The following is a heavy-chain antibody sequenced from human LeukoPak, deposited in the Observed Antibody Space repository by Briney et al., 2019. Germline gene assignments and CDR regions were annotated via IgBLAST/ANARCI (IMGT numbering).Heavy chain of an antibody. CDR2: IYTSGST. CDR3: ARGGSGWAPLGYYYGMDV. D-gene: IGHD6-19*01. CDR1: GGSISSYY. J-gene: IGHJ6*02. Sequence: SETLSLTCTVSGGSISSYYWSWIRQPAGKGLEWIGRIYTSGSTNYNPSLKSRVTMSVDTSKNQFSLELSSVTAADTAVYYCARGGSGWAPLGYYYGMDVWGQGTTVTVSS. V-gene: IGHV4-4*07.